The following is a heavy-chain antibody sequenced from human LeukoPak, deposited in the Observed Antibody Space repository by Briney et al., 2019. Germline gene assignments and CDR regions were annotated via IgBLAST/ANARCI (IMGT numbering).Heavy chain of an antibody. D-gene: IGHD2-2*01. CDR1: GFSLNTYS. CDR2: ISSSSTTI. J-gene: IGHJ4*02. CDR3: ARTGYSSTTNDY. V-gene: IGHV3-48*01. Sequence: PGGSLRLSCAASGFSLNTYSMNWVRQAPGKGLEWVSYISSSSTTIYYADSVKGRFTISRDNAKNSVYLQMNSLRAEDTAVYYCARTGYSSTTNDYWGQGTLVTVSS.